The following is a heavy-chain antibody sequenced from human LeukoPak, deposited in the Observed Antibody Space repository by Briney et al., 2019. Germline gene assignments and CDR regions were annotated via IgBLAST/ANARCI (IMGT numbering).Heavy chain of an antibody. J-gene: IGHJ4*01. D-gene: IGHD6-19*01. CDR1: GFTFSNSA. Sequence: GGSLRLSCAASGFTFSNSAMSWVRQAPGKGLEWVSTLNGSGITTYYADSVKGRFTISRDNSKNTLYLQMNSLRAEDTAVYYCAKGIYSSGWSYSDYWGHGTLVTVSS. V-gene: IGHV3-23*01. CDR2: LNGSGITT. CDR3: AKGIYSSGWSYSDY.